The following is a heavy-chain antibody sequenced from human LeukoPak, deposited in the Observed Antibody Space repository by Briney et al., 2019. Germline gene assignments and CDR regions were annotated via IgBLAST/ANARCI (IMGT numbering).Heavy chain of an antibody. V-gene: IGHV4-61*02. CDR1: GGSISGGSYY. D-gene: IGHD4-17*01. J-gene: IGHJ4*02. CDR3: ARGYGDYRPLDY. Sequence: SETLSLTCTVSGGSISGGSYYWSWIRQPAGKGLEWIGRIYTSGSTNYNPSLKSRVTISVDTSKNQFSLKLSSVTAADTAVYYCARGYGDYRPLDYWGQGTLLTVSS. CDR2: IYTSGST.